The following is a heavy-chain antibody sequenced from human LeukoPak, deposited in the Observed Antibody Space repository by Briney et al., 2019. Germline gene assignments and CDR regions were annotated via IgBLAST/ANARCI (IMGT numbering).Heavy chain of an antibody. CDR3: ARRVSLRYGELLYNWFDP. CDR2: INSDGSST. V-gene: IGHV3-74*01. D-gene: IGHD3-10*01. CDR1: GFTFSSYW. J-gene: IGHJ5*02. Sequence: GGSLRLSCAASGFTFSSYWMHWVRQAPGKGLVWVSRINSDGSSTSYADSVKGRFTVSRGNAKNTLYLQMNSLRAEDTAVYYCARRVSLRYGELLYNWFDPWGQGNLVTVSS.